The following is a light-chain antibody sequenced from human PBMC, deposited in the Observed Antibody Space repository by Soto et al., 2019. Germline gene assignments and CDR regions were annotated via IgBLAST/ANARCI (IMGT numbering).Light chain of an antibody. J-gene: IGLJ2*01. CDR3: QTWGTGSVV. CDR2: LNGDGSH. Sequence: QSVLTQSPSASASLGASVKLTCTLSSGHSSYAIAWHQQQPEKGPRYLMKLNGDGSHSKGDGIPDRFSGSSSGAERYLTISSLQSEDEADYYCQTWGTGSVVFGGGTKLTVL. CDR1: SGHSSYA. V-gene: IGLV4-69*01.